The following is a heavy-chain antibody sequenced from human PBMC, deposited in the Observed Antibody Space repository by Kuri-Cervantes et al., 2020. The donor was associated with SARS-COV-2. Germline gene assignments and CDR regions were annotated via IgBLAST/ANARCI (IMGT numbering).Heavy chain of an antibody. CDR1: GFTFSCYS. V-gene: IGHV3-21*03. CDR3: TTDTLEYDILTGYAY. CDR2: ISSSSSYI. D-gene: IGHD3-9*01. Sequence: LSLTCAASGFTFSCYSMNWVRQAPGKGLEWVSSISSSSSYIYYADSVKGRFTISRDNSKNALYLQMNSLKTEDTAVYYCTTDTLEYDILTGYAYWGHGTLVTVSS. J-gene: IGHJ4*01.